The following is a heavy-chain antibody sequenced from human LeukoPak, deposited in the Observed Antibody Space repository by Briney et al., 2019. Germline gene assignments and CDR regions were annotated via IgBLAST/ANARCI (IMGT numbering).Heavy chain of an antibody. V-gene: IGHV1-69*06. CDR3: ATGDSSGWWFDY. J-gene: IGHJ4*02. D-gene: IGHD6-13*01. CDR1: GGTFSSYA. Sequence: SVKVSCKASGGTFSSYAISWVRQAPGQGLEWMGRIIPIFGTANYAQKFQGRVTMTEDTSADTAYMELSSLRSEDTAVYYCATGDSSGWWFDYWGQGTLVTVSS. CDR2: IIPIFGTA.